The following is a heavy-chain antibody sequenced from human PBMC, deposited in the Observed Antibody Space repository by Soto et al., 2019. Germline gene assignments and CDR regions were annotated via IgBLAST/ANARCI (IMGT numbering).Heavy chain of an antibody. CDR2: ISANGNSI. J-gene: IGHJ4*02. CDR1: GFTFSSYE. CDR3: AREDINCGGDCFSL. Sequence: PGGSLRLSCAASGFTFSSYEMNWVRQAPGRGLEWISYISANGNSIYYADSVRGRFTVSRDSAKNSLYLQMNSLRAEDTAVYYCAREDINCGGDCFSLWGQGTLVTVSS. V-gene: IGHV3-48*03. D-gene: IGHD2-21*02.